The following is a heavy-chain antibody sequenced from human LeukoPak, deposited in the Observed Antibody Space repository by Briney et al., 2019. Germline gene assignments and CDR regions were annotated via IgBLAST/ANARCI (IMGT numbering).Heavy chain of an antibody. Sequence: SETLSLTCAVYGGSFSGYYWSWIRQPPGKGLEWIGEINHSGSTNYNPSLKSRVTISVDTSKNQFSLKLSSVTAADTAVYYCARSISPGVTSDYWGQGTLVTVSS. CDR3: ARSISPGVTSDY. CDR2: INHSGST. J-gene: IGHJ4*02. V-gene: IGHV4-34*01. D-gene: IGHD2-2*01. CDR1: GGSFSGYY.